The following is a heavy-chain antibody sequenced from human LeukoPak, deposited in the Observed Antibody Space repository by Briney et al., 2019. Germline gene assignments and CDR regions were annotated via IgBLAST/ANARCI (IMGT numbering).Heavy chain of an antibody. J-gene: IGHJ4*01. CDR1: GGSISSYY. V-gene: IGHV4-59*01. Sequence: SETLSLTCTVPGGSISSYYWSWIRQPPGKGLEWIGYIYYSGSTNYNPSLKSRVTISVDTSKNQFSLKLSSVTAADTAVYYCARGGNYGDYVDYWGQGTLVTVSS. CDR3: ARGGNYGDYVDY. D-gene: IGHD4-17*01. CDR2: IYYSGST.